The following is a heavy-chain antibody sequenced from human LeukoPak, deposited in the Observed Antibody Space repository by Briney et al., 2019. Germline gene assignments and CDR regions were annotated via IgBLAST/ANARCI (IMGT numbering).Heavy chain of an antibody. CDR3: AKGEGAAGTFVVY. D-gene: IGHD6-13*01. CDR2: ISYDGSNK. V-gene: IGHV3-30*18. Sequence: GGSLRLSCAASGFTFSSYGMHWVRQAPGKGLEWVAVISYDGSNKYYADSVKGRFTIPGDNSKNTLYLQMNSLRAEDTAVYYCAKGEGAAGTFVVYWGQGTLVTVSS. CDR1: GFTFSSYG. J-gene: IGHJ4*02.